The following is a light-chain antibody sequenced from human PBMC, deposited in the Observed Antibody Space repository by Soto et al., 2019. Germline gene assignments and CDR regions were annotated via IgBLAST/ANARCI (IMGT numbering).Light chain of an antibody. CDR1: QSIRSNY. Sequence: TVLTQSPGTLSLSPGGRATLSCRANQSIRSNYLASYRQTPGQAPRLLIYGASKMASGIADRYSGSGSWTGFTLIISRLEPEDFPLYYCQQYGSSPCTFGQGTKVEIK. V-gene: IGKV3-20*01. J-gene: IGKJ1*01. CDR2: GAS. CDR3: QQYGSSPCT.